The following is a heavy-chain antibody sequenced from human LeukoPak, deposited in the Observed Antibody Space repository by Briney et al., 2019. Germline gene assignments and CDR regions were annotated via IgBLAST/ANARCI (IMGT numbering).Heavy chain of an antibody. V-gene: IGHV4-39*01. CDR1: GGSISSSSYY. Sequence: RASETLSLTCTVSGGSISSSSYYWGWIRQPPGKGLEWIGSIYYSGSTYYNPSLKSRVTISVDTSKNQFSLKLSSVTAADTAVYYCARLKADPHHDYWGQGTLSPSPQ. J-gene: IGHJ4*02. CDR2: IYYSGST. CDR3: ARLKADPHHDY.